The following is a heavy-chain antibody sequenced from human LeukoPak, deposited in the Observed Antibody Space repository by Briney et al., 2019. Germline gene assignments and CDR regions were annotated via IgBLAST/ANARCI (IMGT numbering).Heavy chain of an antibody. CDR2: ISWNSGSI. V-gene: IGHV3-9*01. Sequence: GGSLRLSCAASGFTFDDYAMHWVRQAPGKGLEWVSGISWNSGSIGYADSVKGRFTISRDNAKNSLYLQMNSLRAEDTAVYYCARREPQGCSGTSCFAGPVDHWGQGTLVTVSS. CDR3: ARREPQGCSGTSCFAGPVDH. CDR1: GFTFDDYA. J-gene: IGHJ4*02. D-gene: IGHD2-2*01.